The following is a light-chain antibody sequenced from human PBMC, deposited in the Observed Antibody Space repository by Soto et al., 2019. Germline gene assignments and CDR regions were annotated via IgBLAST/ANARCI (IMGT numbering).Light chain of an antibody. CDR1: QSFSSSS. CDR2: GAS. J-gene: IGKJ1*01. Sequence: DIVLTQSPGTLSLSPGERVTLSCRASQSFSSSSLAWYQQKPGQAPRLLIYGASSRATGIPDRFSGSGSGTDFTLTISRLEPEDFAVYYCQQYGNSPWTFGQGTNVEIK. CDR3: QQYGNSPWT. V-gene: IGKV3-20*01.